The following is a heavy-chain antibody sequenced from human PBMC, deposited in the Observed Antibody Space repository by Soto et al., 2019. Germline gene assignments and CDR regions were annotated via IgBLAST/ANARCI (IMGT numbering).Heavy chain of an antibody. J-gene: IGHJ5*02. Sequence: PSETLSLTCAISGGSISSNNWWTWVRQSPGKGLEWIGEIHHSESTNYNPSLNSRVTISVDRSKNQFSLKLSSVTAADTAVYYCARVPTPWGQGTLVTVSS. CDR3: ARVPTP. V-gene: IGHV4-4*02. CDR2: IHHSEST. CDR1: GGSISSNNW.